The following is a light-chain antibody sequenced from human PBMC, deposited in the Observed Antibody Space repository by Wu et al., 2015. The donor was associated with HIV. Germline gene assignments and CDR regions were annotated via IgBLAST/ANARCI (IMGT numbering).Light chain of an antibody. CDR3: HQRSHWPRGT. Sequence: EIVLTQSPATLSLSPGERATLSCRASQSVSSYLAWYQQKPGQAPRLLIYDASNRATGIPARFSGSGSGTDFTLTISSLEPEDFAVYYCHQRSHWPRGTFGQGT. V-gene: IGKV3-11*01. CDR1: QSVSSY. CDR2: DAS. J-gene: IGKJ1*01.